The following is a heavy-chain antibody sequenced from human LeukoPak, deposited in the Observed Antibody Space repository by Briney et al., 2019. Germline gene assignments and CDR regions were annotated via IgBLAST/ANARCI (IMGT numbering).Heavy chain of an antibody. D-gene: IGHD5-12*01. Sequence: PGRSLRLSCAASGFTFSSYGMHWVRQAPGKGLEWIGEIYHSGSTNYNPSLKSRVTISVDKSKNQFSLKLSSVTAADTAVYYCARAPGYSGYGFFDYWGQGTLVTVSS. J-gene: IGHJ4*02. CDR3: ARAPGYSGYGFFDY. CDR2: IYHSGST. CDR1: GFTFSSYG. V-gene: IGHV4-4*02.